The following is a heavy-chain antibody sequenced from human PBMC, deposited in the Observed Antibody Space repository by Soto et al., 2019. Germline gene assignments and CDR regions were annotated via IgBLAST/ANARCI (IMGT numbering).Heavy chain of an antibody. V-gene: IGHV4-59*01. CDR2: IYFNGNT. Sequence: SETLSLTCNVSAASFITYYWTWILQSPGRGLEWIGYIYFNGNTNYNPSLKRRVTMSIDTSKKQFSLNLSSVTAADTAVYYCASVTFGGIVLAHWGQGALVTVSS. CDR1: AASFITYY. J-gene: IGHJ4*02. D-gene: IGHD3-16*01. CDR3: ASVTFGGIVLAH.